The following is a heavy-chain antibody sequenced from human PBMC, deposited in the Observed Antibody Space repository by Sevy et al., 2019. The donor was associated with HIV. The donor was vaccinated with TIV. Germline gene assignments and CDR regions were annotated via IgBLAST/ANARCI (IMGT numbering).Heavy chain of an antibody. V-gene: IGHV4-34*01. CDR2: INHSGST. D-gene: IGHD3-10*01. J-gene: IGHJ5*02. CDR3: ARCTYYYGSGSYPNWFDP. CDR1: GGSFSGYY. Sequence: SETLSLTCAVYGGSFSGYYWSWIRQPPGKGLEWIGEINHSGSTNYNPSLKSRVTISVDTSKNQFSLKLGSVTAADTAVYYCARCTYYYGSGSYPNWFDPWGQGTLVTVSS.